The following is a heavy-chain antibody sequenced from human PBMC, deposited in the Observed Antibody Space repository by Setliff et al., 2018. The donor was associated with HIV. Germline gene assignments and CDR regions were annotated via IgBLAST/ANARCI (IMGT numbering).Heavy chain of an antibody. CDR2: IYTSGST. D-gene: IGHD6-19*01. J-gene: IGHJ4*02. V-gene: IGHV4-61*09. CDR3: GRQAWDHQSSGYFVDY. CDR1: GGSISSGSYY. Sequence: SETLSLTCTVSGGSISSGSYYWSWIRQPAGKGLEWIGHIYTSGSTNYNPSLKSRVTISTDTSKNQFSLNVRSVTAADTAVYYCGRQAWDHQSSGYFVDYWGQGTLVTVSS.